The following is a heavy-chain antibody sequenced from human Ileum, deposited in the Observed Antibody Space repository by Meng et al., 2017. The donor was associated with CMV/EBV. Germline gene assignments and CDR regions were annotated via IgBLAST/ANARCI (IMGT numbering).Heavy chain of an antibody. D-gene: IGHD3-10*01. CDR2: ISNSGAA. V-gene: IGHV4-61*01. J-gene: IGHJ6*02. CDR3: ARAIARGSYYYGMDI. CDR1: GGSVSRGSYY. Sequence: TLSLTCSVSGGSVSRGSYYWTWIRQTPGTELEGIGYISNSGAANYNPSVQSRVPISADTSNNQFSLKLSSVTAADTGVYYCARAIARGSYYYGMDIWGQGTTVTVSS.